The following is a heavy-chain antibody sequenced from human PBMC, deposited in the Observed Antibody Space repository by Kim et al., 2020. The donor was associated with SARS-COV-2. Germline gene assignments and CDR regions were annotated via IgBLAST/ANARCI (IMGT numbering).Heavy chain of an antibody. CDR3: ASRIAVATPDGDYYYGMDV. D-gene: IGHD6-19*01. V-gene: IGHV3-21*01. CDR2: ISSSSSYI. J-gene: IGHJ6*02. CDR1: GFTFSNYG. Sequence: GGSLRLSCAASGFTFSNYGMNWVRQAPGKGLEWVSSISSSSSYIYYADSVKGRFTISRDNAKNSLYLQMNSLRAEDTAVYYCASRIAVATPDGDYYYGMDVWGQGTTVTVSS.